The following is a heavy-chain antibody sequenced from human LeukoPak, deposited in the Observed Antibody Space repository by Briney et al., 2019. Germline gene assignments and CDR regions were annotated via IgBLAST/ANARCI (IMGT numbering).Heavy chain of an antibody. CDR2: ISWNSGSI. CDR3: AKDRRPYYYYGMEV. Sequence: PGRSLRLSCAASGFTFDDYAMHWVRQAPGPGLEWVSGISWNSGSIGYAESVKGRFTISRDNAKNSLYLQMNSLRAEDTALYYCAKDRRPYYYYGMEVWGQGTTVTVSS. J-gene: IGHJ6*02. V-gene: IGHV3-9*01. CDR1: GFTFDDYA.